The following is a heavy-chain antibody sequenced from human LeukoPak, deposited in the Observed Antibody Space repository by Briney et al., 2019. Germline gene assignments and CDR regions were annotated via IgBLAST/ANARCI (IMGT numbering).Heavy chain of an antibody. CDR1: GFTLDDYA. CDR2: IKQDGSEK. J-gene: IGHJ5*02. CDR3: ARALGYYDINWFDP. V-gene: IGHV3-7*01. Sequence: PGRSLRLSCAASGFTLDDYAMHWVRQAPGKGLEWVANIKQDGSEKYYVDSVKGRFTISRDNAKNSLYLQMNSLRAEDTAVYYCARALGYYDINWFDPWGQGTLVTVSS. D-gene: IGHD3-9*01.